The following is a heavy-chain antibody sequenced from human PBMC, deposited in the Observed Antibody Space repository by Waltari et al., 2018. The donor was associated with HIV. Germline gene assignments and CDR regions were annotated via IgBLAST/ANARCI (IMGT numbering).Heavy chain of an antibody. V-gene: IGHV4-34*01. CDR2: INHSGST. CDR3: ARGLWYDSSGYYWLDY. J-gene: IGHJ4*02. D-gene: IGHD3-22*01. Sequence: QVQLQQWGAGLLKPSETLSLTCAVYGGPFRGYYWSWIRQPQGKGLEWIGEINHSGSTNYNPSLKSRVTISVDTSKNQFSLKLSSVTAADTAVYYCARGLWYDSSGYYWLDYWGQGTLVTVSS. CDR1: GGPFRGYY.